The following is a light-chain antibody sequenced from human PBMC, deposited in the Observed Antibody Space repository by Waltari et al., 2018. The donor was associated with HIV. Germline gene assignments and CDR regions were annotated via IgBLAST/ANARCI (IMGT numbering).Light chain of an antibody. J-gene: IGLJ2*01. CDR2: EVS. CDR3: FSYAGNNYLL. CDR1: SSELGLYNF. V-gene: IGLV2-8*01. Sequence: QSALTQPPSASGSPGQSVTISCPGTSSELGLYNFFSWYQHHPGKAPKLMLSEVSRRPSGVPDRFSGSKSGNTASLTVSGLQAEDEAAYYCFSYAGNNYLLFGGGTKLTVL.